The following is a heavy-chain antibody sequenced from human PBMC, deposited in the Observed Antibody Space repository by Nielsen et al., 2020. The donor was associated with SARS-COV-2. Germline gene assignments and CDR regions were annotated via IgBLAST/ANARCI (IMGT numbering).Heavy chain of an antibody. J-gene: IGHJ6*02. CDR3: ARLTIFGVVTITYYYYYGMDV. CDR2: IYHSGST. CDR1: GGSFSGYY. V-gene: IGHV4-34*01. Sequence: SETLSLTCAVYGGSFSGYYWSWIRQPPGKGLEWIGEIYHSGSTNYNPSLKSRVTISVDKSKNQFSLKLSSVTAADTAVYYCARLTIFGVVTITYYYYYGMDVWGQGTTVTVSS. D-gene: IGHD3-3*01.